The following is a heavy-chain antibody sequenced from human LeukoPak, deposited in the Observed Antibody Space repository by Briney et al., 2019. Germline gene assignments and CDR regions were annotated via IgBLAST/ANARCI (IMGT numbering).Heavy chain of an antibody. CDR3: ARAHSIASYYYGVDV. J-gene: IGHJ6*02. CDR1: GGSISSYY. CDR2: IYTSGST. V-gene: IGHV4-4*07. D-gene: IGHD2/OR15-2a*01. Sequence: PSETLSLACTVSGGSISSYYWSWIRQPAGKGLEWIGRIYTSGSTNYNPSLKSRVTLSVDTSENQFSLKLSSVTAADTAVYYCARAHSIASYYYGVDVWGQGTTVTVSS.